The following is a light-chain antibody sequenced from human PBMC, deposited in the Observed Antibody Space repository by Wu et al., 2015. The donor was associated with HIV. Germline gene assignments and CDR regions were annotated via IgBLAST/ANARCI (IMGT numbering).Light chain of an antibody. V-gene: IGKV3-11*01. J-gene: IGKJ3*01. CDR2: DAS. CDR3: QQRSDWPGVT. Sequence: EIVLTQSPATLSLSPGQRATLSCRASQSISRYLAWYQQKPGQAPRLVISDASNRATGIPARFSGSGSGTDFTLTISSLEPEDFAVYYCQQRSDWPGVTFGPGNQSRDQ. CDR1: QSISRY.